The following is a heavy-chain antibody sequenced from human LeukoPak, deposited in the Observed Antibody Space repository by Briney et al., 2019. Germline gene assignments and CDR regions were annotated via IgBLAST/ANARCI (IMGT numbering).Heavy chain of an antibody. CDR2: IYTSGST. Sequence: PSETLSLTCTVSGGSISGGSYYWSWIRQPAGKGLEWIGRIYTSGSTNYNPSLKSRVTISVDTSKNQFSLKLSSVTAADTAVYYCASERDYTLYYFDYWGQGTLVTVSS. V-gene: IGHV4-61*02. J-gene: IGHJ4*02. D-gene: IGHD2-2*02. CDR3: ASERDYTLYYFDY. CDR1: GGSISGGSYY.